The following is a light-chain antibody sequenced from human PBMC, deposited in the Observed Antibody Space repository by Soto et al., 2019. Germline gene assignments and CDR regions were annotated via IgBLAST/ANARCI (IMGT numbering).Light chain of an antibody. J-gene: IGKJ1*01. CDR3: QQYNDWPTWT. V-gene: IGKV3-15*01. Sequence: EIVMTQSPATLSVSPGERATLSCRASQSVNSNLAWYQQKPGQVPRLLIYGASTRATGIPARFSSGGSGTEFTLTISSLQSEDFAVYYCQQYNDWPTWTFGQGTKVEIK. CDR1: QSVNSN. CDR2: GAS.